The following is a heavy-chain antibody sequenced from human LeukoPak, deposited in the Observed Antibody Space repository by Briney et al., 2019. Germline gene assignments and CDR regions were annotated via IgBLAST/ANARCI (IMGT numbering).Heavy chain of an antibody. J-gene: IGHJ6*03. Sequence: SETLSLTCTVSGGSISSYYWSWIRQPPGKGLEWIGYIYYSGSTNYNSSLKSRVTTSVDTSKNQFSLKLSSVTAADTAVYYCARDLRFRGYYYYMDVWGKGTTVTVSS. CDR1: GGSISSYY. CDR2: IYYSGST. V-gene: IGHV4-59*01. D-gene: IGHD3-10*01. CDR3: ARDLRFRGYYYYMDV.